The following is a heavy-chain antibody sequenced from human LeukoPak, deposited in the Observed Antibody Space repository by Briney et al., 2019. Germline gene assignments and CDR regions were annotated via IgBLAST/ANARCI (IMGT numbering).Heavy chain of an antibody. CDR1: GYSFTGYY. D-gene: IGHD2-2*01. J-gene: IGHJ4*02. Sequence: ASVKVSCKASGYSFTGYYLHWVRQAPGQGLEWMGWINPNSGFTNYAQKFQGRVTMTRDTSISTAYMELSRLRSDDTAVYYCARLADCSSSSCRSFDYWGQGTLVTVSS. CDR3: ARLADCSSSSCRSFDY. V-gene: IGHV1-2*02. CDR2: INPNSGFT.